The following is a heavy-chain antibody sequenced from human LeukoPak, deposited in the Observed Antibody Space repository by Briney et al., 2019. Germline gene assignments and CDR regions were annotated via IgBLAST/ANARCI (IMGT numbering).Heavy chain of an antibody. CDR1: GGSISSYY. CDR2: IYYSGST. V-gene: IGHV4-59*01. J-gene: IGHJ6*03. CDR3: ARGYYYYYMDV. Sequence: SETLSLTCTVSGGSISSYYWSWIRQPPGKGLEWIGYIYYSGSTNYNPSLKSRVTILVDTSKNQFSLKLSSVTAADTAVYYCARGYYYYYMDVWGKGTTVTISS.